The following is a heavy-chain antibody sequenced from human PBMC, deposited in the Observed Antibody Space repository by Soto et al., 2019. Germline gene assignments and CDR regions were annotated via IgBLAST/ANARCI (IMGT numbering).Heavy chain of an antibody. D-gene: IGHD3-10*01. CDR1: GDTFTFYS. J-gene: IGHJ4*02. CDR2: INPILSMS. V-gene: IGHV1-69*02. CDR3: ASSYGSGYRAFDY. Sequence: QVQLVQSGAEVKKPGSSVRVSGKASGDTFTFYSINWVRQAPGLGLEWMGRINPILSMSNYAQRFQGRVTMTADKSTSTAYMELSSLRSEATAMYYCASSYGSGYRAFDYWGQGALVTVSS.